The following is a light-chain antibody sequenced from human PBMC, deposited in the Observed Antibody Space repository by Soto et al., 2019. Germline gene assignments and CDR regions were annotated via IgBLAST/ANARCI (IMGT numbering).Light chain of an antibody. CDR1: SSDLGGYNY. CDR3: SSFAGSIFYV. J-gene: IGLJ1*01. V-gene: IGLV2-8*01. CDR2: EVN. Sequence: QSVLTQPPSASGSPGQSVTISCTGTSSDLGGYNYVSWYQQHPGKAPKLMIYEVNKRPSGVPDRFSGSKSGNTASLTVSGLQAEDEADYFCSSFAGSIFYVFGTGTKVTVL.